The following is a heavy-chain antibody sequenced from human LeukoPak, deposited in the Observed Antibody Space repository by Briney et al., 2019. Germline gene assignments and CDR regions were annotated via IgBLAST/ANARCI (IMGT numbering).Heavy chain of an antibody. CDR1: GFTFSDSA. V-gene: IGHV3-30*02. J-gene: IGHJ4*02. CDR2: IQSDGSDQ. D-gene: IGHD5-24*01. CDR3: AKRDGYNSGPFDY. Sequence: GGSLRLSCAASGFTFSDSAMHWVRQAPGKGLEWVAFIQSDGSDQYYADSVKGRLSISRDNSKNTLYLQMNSLRTEDTAVYYCAKRDGYNSGPFDYWGQGTLVTVSS.